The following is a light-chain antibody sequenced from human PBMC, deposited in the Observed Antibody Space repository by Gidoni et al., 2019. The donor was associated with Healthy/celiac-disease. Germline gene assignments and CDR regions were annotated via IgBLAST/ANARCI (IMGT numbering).Light chain of an antibody. CDR2: KVS. Sequence: IQMPQPPSTLSASVGDRVTITFRTSQSISSWLAWYQQKPGKAPKLLSYKVSSLESGVPSRCSGSGSGTEFTLTISSLQPDDFATDYCQQYNSYSSFGQGTKLEIK. CDR3: QQYNSYSS. J-gene: IGKJ2*03. CDR1: QSISSW. V-gene: IGKV1-5*03.